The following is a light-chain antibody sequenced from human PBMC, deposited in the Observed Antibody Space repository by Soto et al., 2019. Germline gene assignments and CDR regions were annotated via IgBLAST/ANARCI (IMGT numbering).Light chain of an antibody. CDR2: GAS. J-gene: IGKJ5*01. Sequence: EIVLTQSPGTLSLSPGERATLSCRASQSVSNNYLAWYQQKPGQAPRLLIYGASNRATGIPDRFSGSGSGTDFTLTITPLEPEDFAVYFCQQYGSSPITFGQGTRLENK. CDR3: QQYGSSPIT. V-gene: IGKV3-20*01. CDR1: QSVSNNY.